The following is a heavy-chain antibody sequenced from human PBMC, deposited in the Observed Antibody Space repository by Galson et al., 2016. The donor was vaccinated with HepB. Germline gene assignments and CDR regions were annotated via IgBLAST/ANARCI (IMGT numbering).Heavy chain of an antibody. Sequence: SLRLSCAASGFTFSNYNMHWVRQSTGKGLEWVSDIGTAGDTNYSGSVKGRFTITRENGKNSFYLQMNNLRAGDTDVYYCARGYCSNTSCGGSAYYSYFMDVWGQGTTVTVSS. CDR3: ARGYCSNTSCGGSAYYSYFMDV. D-gene: IGHD2-2*01. V-gene: IGHV3-13*01. J-gene: IGHJ6*02. CDR1: GFTFSNYN. CDR2: IGTAGDT.